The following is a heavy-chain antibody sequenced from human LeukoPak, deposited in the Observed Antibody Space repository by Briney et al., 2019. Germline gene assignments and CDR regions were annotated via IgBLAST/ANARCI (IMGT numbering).Heavy chain of an antibody. Sequence: GESLKISCKGSGYSFTSYWIGWVRQMPGKGLEWMGVIYGADYTTIYSPPFHGQITISADKSISTAYLQWTSLKASDTVMYYCARRPAGTRTFDYWGQGALVTVSS. D-gene: IGHD1-7*01. CDR2: IYGADYTT. V-gene: IGHV5-51*01. CDR1: GYSFTSYW. J-gene: IGHJ4*02. CDR3: ARRPAGTRTFDY.